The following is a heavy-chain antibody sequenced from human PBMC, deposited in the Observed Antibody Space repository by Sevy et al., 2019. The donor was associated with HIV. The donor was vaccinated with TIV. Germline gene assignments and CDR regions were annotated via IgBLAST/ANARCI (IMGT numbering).Heavy chain of an antibody. CDR1: GYRLIEVS. V-gene: IGHV1-24*01. CDR2: LDPEDGET. Sequence: ASVKVSCKVSGYRLIEVSMHWVRQAPGKGLEWMGHLDPEDGETIYAQNFQGRVTMTEDTSTDTAYVEVSSLRSEDTAVYYCAADRGEDYCSGNSCQRHYYYGLDVWGQGITVTVSS. CDR3: AADRGEDYCSGNSCQRHYYYGLDV. J-gene: IGHJ6*02. D-gene: IGHD2-15*01.